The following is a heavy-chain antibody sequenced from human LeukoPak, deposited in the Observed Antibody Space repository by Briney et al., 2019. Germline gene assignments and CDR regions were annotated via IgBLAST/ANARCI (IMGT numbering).Heavy chain of an antibody. Sequence: ASVKVSCKASGYTFTSYGISWVRQAPGQGLEWMGWISAYNGNTNYAQKLQGRVTMTTDTSTSTAYMELRSLRSEDTAVYYCARAGGIAVAGSFDYWGQGTLVTVSS. D-gene: IGHD6-19*01. CDR1: GYTFTSYG. V-gene: IGHV1-18*01. CDR2: ISAYNGNT. CDR3: ARAGGIAVAGSFDY. J-gene: IGHJ4*02.